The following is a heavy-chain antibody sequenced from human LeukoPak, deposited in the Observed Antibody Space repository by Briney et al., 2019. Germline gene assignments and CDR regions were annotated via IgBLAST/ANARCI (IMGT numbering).Heavy chain of an antibody. CDR2: IAHDGANK. V-gene: IGHV3-30*03. J-gene: IGHJ5*02. CDR3: ARDGGASGWYNWFDP. CDR1: GFTLSSYG. Sequence: PGGSLRLSCATSGFTLSSYGMHWVRQAPGKGLDWVAIIAHDGANKYYTDSVKGRFTISRDNSGNTLFLQMSSVRPEDTAVYYCARDGGASGWYNWFDPWGQGTLVTVSS. D-gene: IGHD6-19*01.